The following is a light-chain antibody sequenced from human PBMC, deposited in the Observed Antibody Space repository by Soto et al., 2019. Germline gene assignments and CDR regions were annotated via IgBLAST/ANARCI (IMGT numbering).Light chain of an antibody. J-gene: IGLJ3*02. Sequence: QSALTQPASVSGSPGQSITISCTGTSGDVGGYNFVSWYQQHPGEGPKLIIYEVTNRPSGVSDRFSGSKSGYTASLTISGLQADDEGDYYCSSYSSKSTPVFGGGTKLTV. CDR1: SGDVGGYNF. CDR2: EVT. V-gene: IGLV2-14*01. CDR3: SSYSSKSTPV.